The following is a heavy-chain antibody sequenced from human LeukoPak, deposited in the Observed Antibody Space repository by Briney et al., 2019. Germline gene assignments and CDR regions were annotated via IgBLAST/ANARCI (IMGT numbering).Heavy chain of an antibody. J-gene: IGHJ3*02. CDR2: IKQDGSKK. CDR3: ARDFSPHYSGTYYDAFDI. D-gene: IGHD1-26*01. V-gene: IGHV3-7*01. CDR1: GFTFSSDW. Sequence: AGGSLRLACAASGFTFSSDWMTWVRQAPGKGLEWMANIKQDGSKKNYVDSVKGRFTISTDNAKNSLYLQMDSLRAEDTAVYYCARDFSPHYSGTYYDAFDIWGQGTMVTVSS.